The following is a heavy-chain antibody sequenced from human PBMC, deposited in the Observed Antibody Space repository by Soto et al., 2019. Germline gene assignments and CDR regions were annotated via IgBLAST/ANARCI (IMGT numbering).Heavy chain of an antibody. J-gene: IGHJ2*01. D-gene: IGHD3-16*01. CDR2: ISYDGKQT. V-gene: IGHV3-30*03. CDR3: ARDGWGSNWYFDL. Sequence: GGSLRLSCAASGFTFSSYAMSWVRQAPGKGLEWVAVISYDGKQTYYADSVKGRFTISKDKSKRTLFLQMNSLRVDDTAVYYCARDGWGSNWYFDLWGRGTLVTVSS. CDR1: GFTFSSYA.